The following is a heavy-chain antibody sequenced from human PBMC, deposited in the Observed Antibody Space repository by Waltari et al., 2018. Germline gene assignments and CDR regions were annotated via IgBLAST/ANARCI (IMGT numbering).Heavy chain of an antibody. CDR2: IYWNDDE. D-gene: IGHD2-21*01. CDR3: ASQSYCGGDCSPPYFDY. V-gene: IGHV2-5*01. CDR1: GFSLNTHEVG. Sequence: QITLKASGPTLVKPTQTLTLTCTFSGFSLNTHEVGVGWIRQPPGKALEWLAIIYWNDDERYSPSLKSRLTITQDTSKNQLVLTMTNMEAVDTATYYCASQSYCGGDCSPPYFDYWGQGILVTVSS. J-gene: IGHJ4*02.